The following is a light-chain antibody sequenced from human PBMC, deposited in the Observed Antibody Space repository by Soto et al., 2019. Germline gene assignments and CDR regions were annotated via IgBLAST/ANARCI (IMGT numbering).Light chain of an antibody. CDR1: TGAVTSGHY. J-gene: IGLJ1*01. CDR3: LIAYSGAPHYV. V-gene: IGLV7-46*01. Sequence: QSVVSHERSLSLSPGGTIALACGSSTGAVTSGHYPYWFQQKPGQAPRTLIYDTSNRHSWTPARFSGSLLGGKAALTLSGAQPEDEAEYHCLIAYSGAPHYVFGTGTKVTVL. CDR2: DTS.